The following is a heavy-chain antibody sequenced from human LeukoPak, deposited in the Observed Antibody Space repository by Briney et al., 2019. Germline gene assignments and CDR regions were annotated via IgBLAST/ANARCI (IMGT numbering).Heavy chain of an antibody. V-gene: IGHV1-8*03. Sequence: ASVKVSCKASGYTFTSYDINWVRQATGQGLEWMGWMNPNSGNTGNAQKFQGRVTITRNTSISTAYMELSSLRSEDTAVYYCARGGSSWYGVYFDYWGQGTLVTVSS. J-gene: IGHJ4*02. CDR2: MNPNSGNT. D-gene: IGHD6-13*01. CDR3: ARGGSSWYGVYFDY. CDR1: GYTFTSYD.